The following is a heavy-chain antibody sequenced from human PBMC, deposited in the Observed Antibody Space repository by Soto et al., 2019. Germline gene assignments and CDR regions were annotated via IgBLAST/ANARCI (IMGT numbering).Heavy chain of an antibody. J-gene: IGHJ6*02. V-gene: IGHV3-74*01. CDR1: GFTFSTYW. CDR3: ARDFRIGATDYGLDV. D-gene: IGHD1-26*01. CDR2: INNDGSNT. Sequence: EVQLLESGGGLVQPGGSLRLSCAVSGFTFSTYWTQWVRQPPGKGLVWVSRINNDGSNTAYTDCVKGLLTISRDNAQSTLYLQINSLRAEDTAVYYCARDFRIGATDYGLDVWGQGTTVSVFS.